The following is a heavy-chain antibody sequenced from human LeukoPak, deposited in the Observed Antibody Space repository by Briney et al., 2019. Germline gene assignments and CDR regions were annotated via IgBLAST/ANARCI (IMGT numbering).Heavy chain of an antibody. CDR2: IYYSGST. J-gene: IGHJ5*02. V-gene: IGHV4-59*01. D-gene: IGHD5-24*01. CDR3: ARKGLQDWFDP. Sequence: SETLSLTCTVSGGSISSYYWSWIRQPPGKGLEWIGYIYYSGSTNYNPSLKSRVTISVDTSKNQFSLKLSSVTAADTAIYYCARKGLQDWFDPWGQGTLVTVSS. CDR1: GGSISSYY.